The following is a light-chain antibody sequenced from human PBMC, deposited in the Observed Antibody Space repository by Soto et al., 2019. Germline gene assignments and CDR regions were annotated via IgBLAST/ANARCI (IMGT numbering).Light chain of an antibody. CDR1: QTISSW. CDR2: KAS. CDR3: QLYNSYSEA. V-gene: IGKV1-5*03. Sequence: DIQMTQSPSTLSGSVGDRVTITCRASQTISSWLAWYQQKPGKAPKLLIYKASTLKSGVPSRFSGSGSGTEFTLTISSLQLDDFATYYCQLYNSYSEAFGQGTKVDI. J-gene: IGKJ1*01.